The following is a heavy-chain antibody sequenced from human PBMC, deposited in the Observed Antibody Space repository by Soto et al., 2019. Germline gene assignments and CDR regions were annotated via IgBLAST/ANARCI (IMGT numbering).Heavy chain of an antibody. D-gene: IGHD3-16*01. CDR3: ANQGGGDNVDISWLDP. CDR2: ISGSGGST. J-gene: IGHJ5*02. V-gene: IGHV3-23*01. CDR1: GFTFSSYA. Sequence: GGSLRLSCAASGFTFSSYAMSWVRQAPGKGLEWVPAISGSGGSTYYADSVKGRFTISRDNSKNTLYLQMNSLRAEDTAVYYCANQGGGDNVDISWLDPRGKRTLVTVSS.